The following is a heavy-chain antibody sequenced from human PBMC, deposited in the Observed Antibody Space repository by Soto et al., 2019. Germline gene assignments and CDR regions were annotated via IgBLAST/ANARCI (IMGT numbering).Heavy chain of an antibody. D-gene: IGHD3-10*01. CDR2: IDHSGST. V-gene: IGHV4-34*01. J-gene: IGHJ5*02. CDR3: ARGTYYYGSGSSNGFDP. Sequence: SETLSLTCAVYDGSFSGYYWNLIRQPPGKGLEWIGEIDHSGSTNYNPSLKSRVAISVDTSKNQFSLKLSSVTAADTAVYYCARGTYYYGSGSSNGFDPWRQGTLVTVS. CDR1: DGSFSGYY.